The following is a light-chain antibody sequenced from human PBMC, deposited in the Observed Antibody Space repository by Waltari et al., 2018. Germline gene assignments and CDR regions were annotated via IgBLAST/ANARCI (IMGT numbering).Light chain of an antibody. CDR3: QQYYGSPPYT. Sequence: DIVMTQSPDSLAVSLGERATINCKSSQSILYSSSNMNYLAWYRQKPGQPPKLLIYWASTRESGVPDRFSGSGSGTDFTLTVSSLQAEDVAVYYCQQYYGSPPYTFGQGIKLEIK. V-gene: IGKV4-1*01. J-gene: IGKJ2*01. CDR2: WAS. CDR1: QSILYSSSNMNY.